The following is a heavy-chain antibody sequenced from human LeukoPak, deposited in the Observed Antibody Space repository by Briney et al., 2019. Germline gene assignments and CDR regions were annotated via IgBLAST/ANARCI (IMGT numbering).Heavy chain of an antibody. CDR3: ARDPPWVGELQYYFDY. D-gene: IGHD3-10*01. CDR1: GYTFTSYG. J-gene: IGHJ4*02. V-gene: IGHV1-18*04. CDR2: ISAYNGNT. Sequence: GASVKVSCKASGYTFTSYGISWVRQAPGQGLEWMGWISAYNGNTNYAQKLQGRVTMTTDTSTSTAYMELRSLRSDDTAVYYCARDPPWVGELQYYFDYWGQGTLVTVSS.